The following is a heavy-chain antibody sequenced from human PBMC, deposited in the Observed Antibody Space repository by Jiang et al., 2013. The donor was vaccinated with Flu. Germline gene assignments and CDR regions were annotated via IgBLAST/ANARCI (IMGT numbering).Heavy chain of an antibody. J-gene: IGHJ4*02. D-gene: IGHD3-10*01. CDR1: GFTFNSYE. CDR2: ISDGGSTT. CDR3: ARDWASGY. Sequence: LVQPGGSLRLSCAAAGFTFNSYEMNWVRQAPGKGLEWLSYISDGGSTTYSADSVKGRFTISRDNAKNSLYLQMNSLRAEDTAVYYCARDWASGYWGQGTLVTVSS. V-gene: IGHV3-48*03.